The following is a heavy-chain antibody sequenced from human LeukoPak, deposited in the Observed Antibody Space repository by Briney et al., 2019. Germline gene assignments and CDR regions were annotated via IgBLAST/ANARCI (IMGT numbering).Heavy chain of an antibody. J-gene: IGHJ4*02. D-gene: IGHD3-22*01. Sequence: ASVKVSCKASGYTFTSYAMHWVRQAPGQRLEWMGWINAGNGITKYSQKFQGRVSITRDTSASTAYMELSSLRSEDTAVYYCARASPLYYNGSGYYYWGQGTLVTVSS. CDR2: INAGNGIT. V-gene: IGHV1-3*01. CDR3: ARASPLYYNGSGYYY. CDR1: GYTFTSYA.